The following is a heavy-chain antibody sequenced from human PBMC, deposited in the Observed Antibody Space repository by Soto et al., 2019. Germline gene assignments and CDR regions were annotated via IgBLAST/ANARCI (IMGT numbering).Heavy chain of an antibody. CDR3: AKETAVVVADTLSYFDS. CDR1: GFTFSDYA. J-gene: IGHJ4*02. Sequence: PGGSLRLSCAASGFTFSDYAMSWVRQAPGKGLEWVSAISGSGASTYYADSVKGRFTISRDNSKSTLYLQLNSLRAEDTAVYYCAKETAVVVADTLSYFDSWGQGTPVTVSS. V-gene: IGHV3-23*01. CDR2: ISGSGAST. D-gene: IGHD2-15*01.